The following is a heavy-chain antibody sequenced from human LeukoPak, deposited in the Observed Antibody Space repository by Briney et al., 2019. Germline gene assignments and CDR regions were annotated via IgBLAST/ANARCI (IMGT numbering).Heavy chain of an antibody. D-gene: IGHD3-22*01. Sequence: PGGSLRLPCAASGFTFSSYSMNWVRQAPGKGLEWVSSISSSSSYIYYADSVKGRFTISRGNAKNSLYLQMNSLRAEDTAVYYCAKNYDSSGCIDYWGQGTLVTVSS. CDR2: ISSSSSYI. V-gene: IGHV3-21*04. CDR3: AKNYDSSGCIDY. CDR1: GFTFSSYS. J-gene: IGHJ4*02.